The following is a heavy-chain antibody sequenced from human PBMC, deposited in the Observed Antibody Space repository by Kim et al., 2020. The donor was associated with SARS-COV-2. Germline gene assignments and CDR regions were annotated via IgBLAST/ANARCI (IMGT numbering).Heavy chain of an antibody. CDR1: GFTFSSYG. Sequence: GGSLRLSCAASGFTFSSYGMHWVRQAPGKGLEWVAVIWYDGSNKYYADSVKGRFTISRDNSKNTLYLQMNSLGAEDTAVYYCASTIDTYSFFFDYWGQGTLVTVSS. D-gene: IGHD3-3*01. CDR2: IWYDGSNK. J-gene: IGHJ4*02. V-gene: IGHV3-33*01. CDR3: ASTIDTYSFFFDY.